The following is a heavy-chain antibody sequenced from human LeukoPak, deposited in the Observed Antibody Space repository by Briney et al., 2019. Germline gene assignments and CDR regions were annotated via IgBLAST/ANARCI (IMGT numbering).Heavy chain of an antibody. CDR3: ARVGAAGTIFFDY. V-gene: IGHV1-2*02. Sequence: ASVKVSCKASGYTFTGYYMHWVRQAPGQGPEWTGWINPNSGGTNYAQKFQGRVTMTRDTSISTAYMELSRLRSDDTAVYYCARVGAAGTIFFDYWGQGTLVTVSS. D-gene: IGHD6-19*01. J-gene: IGHJ4*02. CDR1: GYTFTGYY. CDR2: INPNSGGT.